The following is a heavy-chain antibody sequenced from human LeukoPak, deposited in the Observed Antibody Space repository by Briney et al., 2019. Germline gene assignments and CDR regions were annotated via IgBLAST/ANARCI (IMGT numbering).Heavy chain of an antibody. Sequence: GGSLRLSCAASGFTFSSYWMHWVRQAPGKGLVWVSRINSDGSSTSYADSVKGRFTISRDNAKNTLYLQMNSLRAEDTAVYYCAREGYSYGKIDYWGQGTLVTVSS. CDR2: INSDGSST. V-gene: IGHV3-74*01. D-gene: IGHD5-18*01. J-gene: IGHJ4*02. CDR3: AREGYSYGKIDY. CDR1: GFTFSSYW.